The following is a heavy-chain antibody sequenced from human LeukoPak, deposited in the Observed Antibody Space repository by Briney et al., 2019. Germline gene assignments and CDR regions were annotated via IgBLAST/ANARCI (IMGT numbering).Heavy chain of an antibody. V-gene: IGHV3-11*06. CDR2: ISSSSSYT. CDR1: GFTFSDYY. D-gene: IGHD4-23*01. Sequence: GGSLRLSCAASGFTFSDYYMSWIRQAPGKGLEWVSYISSSSSYTNYADSVKGRFTISRDNAKNSLYLQMNSLRAEDTAIYYCAREGYGGTSDAFDIWGQGTMVTVSS. J-gene: IGHJ3*02. CDR3: AREGYGGTSDAFDI.